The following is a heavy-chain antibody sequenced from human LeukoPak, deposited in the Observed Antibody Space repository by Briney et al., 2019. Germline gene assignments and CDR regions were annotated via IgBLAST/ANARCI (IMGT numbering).Heavy chain of an antibody. CDR1: GYTFTSYD. CDR2: MNPNSGNT. CDR3: ARVVKGCSGGSCYSPYYYYYGMDV. D-gene: IGHD2-15*01. V-gene: IGHV1-8*01. Sequence: ASVKVSCKASGYTFTSYDINWVRQATGQGLEWMGWMNPNSGNTGYAQKFQGRVTMTRNTSISTAYMELSSLRSEDTAVYYCARVVKGCSGGSCYSPYYYYYGMDVWGQGTTVTVSS. J-gene: IGHJ6*02.